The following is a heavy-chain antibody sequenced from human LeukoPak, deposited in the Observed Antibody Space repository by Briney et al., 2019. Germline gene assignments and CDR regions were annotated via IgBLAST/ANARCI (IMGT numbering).Heavy chain of an antibody. CDR1: GDSISSYY. CDR2: IHYSGST. CDR3: ARLYYDFRSGSHYWYFDL. J-gene: IGHJ2*01. V-gene: IGHV4-59*01. D-gene: IGHD3-3*01. Sequence: SETLSLTCTVPGDSISSYYGSWIRQPPGKGLEWIGYIHYSGSTNYNPSLKSRVTISVDTSKNQFSLKLSSVTAADTAVYYCARLYYDFRSGSHYWYFDLWGRGTLVTVSS.